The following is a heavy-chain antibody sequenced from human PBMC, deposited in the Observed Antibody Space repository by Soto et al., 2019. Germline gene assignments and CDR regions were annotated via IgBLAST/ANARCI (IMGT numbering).Heavy chain of an antibody. CDR3: ARDRRSSSSSGEDWYFDL. Sequence: QVQLQESGPGLVKPSGTLSLTCAVSSGSISSSNWWSWVRQPPGKGLEWIGEIYHSGSTNYNPSLTSRVTISVDKSKNQFSLKLSSVTAADTAVYYCARDRRSSSSSGEDWYFDLWGRGTLVTVSS. CDR2: IYHSGST. D-gene: IGHD6-6*01. J-gene: IGHJ2*01. V-gene: IGHV4-4*02. CDR1: SGSISSSNW.